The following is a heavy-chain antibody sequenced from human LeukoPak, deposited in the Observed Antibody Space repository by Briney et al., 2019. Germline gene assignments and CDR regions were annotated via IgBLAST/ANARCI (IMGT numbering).Heavy chain of an antibody. CDR3: ARDNGITGISYYYYYMDV. J-gene: IGHJ6*03. CDR2: IYSGGST. CDR1: GFTASSNY. D-gene: IGHD1-20*01. V-gene: IGHV3-66*02. Sequence: GGSLRLSCAASGFTASSNYMSWVRQAPGKGLEWVSVIYSGGSTYYADSVKGRFTISRDNSKNTLYLQMNSLRAEDTAVYYCARDNGITGISYYYYYMDVWGKGTTVTVSS.